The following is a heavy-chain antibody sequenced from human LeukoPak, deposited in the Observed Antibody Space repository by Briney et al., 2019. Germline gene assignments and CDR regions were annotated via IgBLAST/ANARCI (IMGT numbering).Heavy chain of an antibody. V-gene: IGHV3-48*03. CDR1: GFTFTNFA. D-gene: IGHD6-13*01. Sequence: SGGSLRLSCAASGFTFTNFAMNWVRQAPGKGLEWVSYISSSSSTIYYADSVKGRFTISRDNAKNSLYLQMNSLRAEDTVVYYCVEEHTPAYEAGPLGFDPWGQGTLVTVPP. CDR3: VEEHTPAYEAGPLGFDP. CDR2: ISSSSSTI. J-gene: IGHJ5*02.